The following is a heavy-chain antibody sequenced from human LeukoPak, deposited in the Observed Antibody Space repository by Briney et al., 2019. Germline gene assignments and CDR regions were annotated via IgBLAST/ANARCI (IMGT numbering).Heavy chain of an antibody. D-gene: IGHD5-24*01. CDR3: TRVGYIDEGIDY. CDR2: IKQDGSKK. CDR1: GFPFSSYW. Sequence: GGSLRLSCVASGFPFSSYWMTWVRQAPGKGLEGVANIKQDGSKKSYVNSVKGRFTISRDNAKNSLYLQMNSLRAEDTAIYYCTRVGYIDEGIDYWGQGTLVTVSS. V-gene: IGHV3-7*04. J-gene: IGHJ4*02.